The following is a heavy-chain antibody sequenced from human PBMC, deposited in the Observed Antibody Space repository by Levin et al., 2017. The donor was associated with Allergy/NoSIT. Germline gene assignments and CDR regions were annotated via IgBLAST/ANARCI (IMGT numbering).Heavy chain of an antibody. Sequence: VASVKVSCVASGFTFSDYWMTWVRQPLGKGLEWVANIKQDGGEKYYAESVKGRFTISRDNAKNSLFLQMNYLGTDDTAVYFCARDTTVGGEAWGQGTLVTVSS. J-gene: IGHJ5*02. D-gene: IGHD4-11*01. CDR1: GFTFSDYW. V-gene: IGHV3-7*03. CDR2: IKQDGGEK. CDR3: ARDTTVGGEA.